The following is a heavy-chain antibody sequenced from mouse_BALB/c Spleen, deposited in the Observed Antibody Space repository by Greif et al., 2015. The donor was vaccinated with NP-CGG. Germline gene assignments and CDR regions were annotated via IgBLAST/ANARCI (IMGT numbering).Heavy chain of an antibody. CDR2: IWSDGST. CDR1: GFSLTSYG. D-gene: IGHD1-1*01. CDR3: ARHHYYGSSYAMDY. Sequence: VQLQQSGPYLVAPSQSLSITCTVSGFSLTSYGVHWVRQPPGKGLEWLVVIWSDGSTTYNSALKSRLSISKDNSKSQVFLKMNSLQTDDTAMYYCARHHYYGSSYAMDYWGQGTSVTVSS. J-gene: IGHJ4*01. V-gene: IGHV2-6-2*01.